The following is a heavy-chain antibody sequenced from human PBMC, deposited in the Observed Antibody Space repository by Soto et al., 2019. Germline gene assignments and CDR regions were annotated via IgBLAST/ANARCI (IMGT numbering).Heavy chain of an antibody. J-gene: IGHJ5*02. D-gene: IGHD3-9*01. V-gene: IGHV4-59*08. CDR1: GGSISSYY. CDR2: IYYSRST. CDR3: ARHRYDILTGYNWFDP. Sequence: SETLSLTCTVSGGSISSYYWSWIRQPPGKGLEWIRYIYYSRSTNYNPSLKSRVTISVDTSKNQFSLKLNSMTAADTAVYYCARHRYDILTGYNWFDPWGQGTLVTVSS.